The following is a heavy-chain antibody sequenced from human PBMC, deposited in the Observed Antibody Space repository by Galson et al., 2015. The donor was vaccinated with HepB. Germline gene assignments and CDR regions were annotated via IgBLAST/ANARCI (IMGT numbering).Heavy chain of an antibody. CDR1: GYTFTSYA. D-gene: IGHD6-19*01. V-gene: IGHV7-4-1*02. J-gene: IGHJ3*02. Sequence: SVKVSCKASGYTFTSYAMNWVRQAPGQGLEWMGWINTNTGNPTYAQGFTGRFVFSLDTSVSTAYLQISSLKAEDTAVYYCARDPPTSIAVAPGLSDIWGQGTMVTVSS. CDR3: ARDPPTSIAVAPGLSDI. CDR2: INTNTGNP.